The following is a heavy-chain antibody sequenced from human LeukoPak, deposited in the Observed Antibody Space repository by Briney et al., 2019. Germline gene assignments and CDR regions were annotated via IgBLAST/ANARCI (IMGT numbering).Heavy chain of an antibody. CDR3: ARESGEQQRFGWFDP. D-gene: IGHD6-13*01. J-gene: IGHJ5*02. CDR1: GFTFYNYA. V-gene: IGHV3-23*01. Sequence: PGGSLRLSCAASGFTFYNYAMTWIRQAPGKGLEWVSTISTSGGSTYYADSVKGRSTISRDNSKNTLYLQMNSLRAEDTAVYYCARESGEQQRFGWFDPWGQGTLVTVSS. CDR2: ISTSGGST.